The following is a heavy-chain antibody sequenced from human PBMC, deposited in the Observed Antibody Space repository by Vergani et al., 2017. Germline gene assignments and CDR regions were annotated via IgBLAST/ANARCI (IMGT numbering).Heavy chain of an antibody. J-gene: IGHJ3*01. CDR1: GITFWKFG. Sequence: EVDLVESGGGLAQPGGSLRLSCEASGITFWKFGMHWVRQDPGKGLEWVSGISWNSGAVYYADSVRGRFTISRDNAKNSLFLEMNSLRFEDTAVYFCTKGSVYYHDSAGHGYDPYTGFDLWGQGTLVTVSS. CDR2: ISWNSGAV. CDR3: TKGSVYYHDSAGHGYDPYTGFDL. D-gene: IGHD5-12*01. V-gene: IGHV3-9*01.